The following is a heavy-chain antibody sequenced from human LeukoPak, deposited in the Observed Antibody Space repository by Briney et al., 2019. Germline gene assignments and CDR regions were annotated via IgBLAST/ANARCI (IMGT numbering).Heavy chain of an antibody. J-gene: IGHJ4*02. Sequence: ASVKVSCKASGYTFTGYYMHWVRQAPGQGLEWMGWINPNSGGTNYAQKFQGRVTMTRDTSISTAYMELSRLRSDDTAVYYCARDHGGSYQFGYWGQGTLVTVSS. CDR1: GYTFTGYY. D-gene: IGHD1-26*01. CDR3: ARDHGGSYQFGY. CDR2: INPNSGGT. V-gene: IGHV1-2*02.